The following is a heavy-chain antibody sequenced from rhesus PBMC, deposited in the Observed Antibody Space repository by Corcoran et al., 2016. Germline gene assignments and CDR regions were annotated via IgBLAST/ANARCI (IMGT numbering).Heavy chain of an antibody. CDR3: ATGGITGTTFDY. CDR2: VDPEDGEE. D-gene: IGHD1-7*02. CDR1: GYTFTDYY. J-gene: IGHJ4*01. Sequence: EVQLVQSGAEVKKPGASVKISCKASGYTFTDYYLHWVRQAPGKGLEWMGRVDPEDGEEIPEQKCQDRVTITAYTSPDTAYMELSSLRSEDTAVYYCATGGITGTTFDYWGQGVLVTVSS. V-gene: IGHV1-111*02.